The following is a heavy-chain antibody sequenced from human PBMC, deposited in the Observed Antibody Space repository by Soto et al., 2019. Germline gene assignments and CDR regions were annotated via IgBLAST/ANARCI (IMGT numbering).Heavy chain of an antibody. J-gene: IGHJ5*02. V-gene: IGHV3-30*03. CDR1: GFTFNSYG. CDR2: ISYDGNNK. D-gene: IGHD2-8*01. CDR3: ARDGLYCTNGVCLYNSFDP. Sequence: PGGALSLSCAASGFTFNSYGLHWVRQAPGEALEWVEVISYDGNNKYYGASVQGRFTISRDNSKNTIYLQMNSLRAEDTAVYYCARDGLYCTNGVCLYNSFDPCGQWNLGTGSS.